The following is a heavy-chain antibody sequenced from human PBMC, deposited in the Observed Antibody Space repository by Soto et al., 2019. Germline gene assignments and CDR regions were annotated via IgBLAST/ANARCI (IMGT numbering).Heavy chain of an antibody. CDR2: ISSSTDTI. CDR1: GFNFGAYT. J-gene: IGHJ4*02. CDR3: AHTWSQAVGVVDI. D-gene: IGHD3-16*01. Sequence: GGSLRLSCAVSGFNFGAYTMTWVRQARTLKQERISYISSSTDTIYYADSVSGRVAISSDNAKNVLFVQMNSINAEDTAVYYCAHTWSQAVGVVDIWGPGPRVTVSS. V-gene: IGHV3-48*01.